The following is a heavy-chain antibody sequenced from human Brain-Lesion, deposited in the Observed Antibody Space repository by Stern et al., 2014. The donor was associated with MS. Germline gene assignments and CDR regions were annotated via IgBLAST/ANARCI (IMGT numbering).Heavy chain of an antibody. CDR3: ARHMGEGLSIDY. D-gene: IGHD3-16*01. J-gene: IGHJ4*02. V-gene: IGHV5-10-1*03. Sequence: VQLGQSGAEVKKPGASLRISCQGSGYSFTSDCISWVRQMPGQGLEWMGRIEPSDSNPNYSPSFQGHVTISADKSINTAYLDWRSLKASDTAMYYCARHMGEGLSIDYWGQGTLVTVSS. CDR1: GYSFTSDC. CDR2: IEPSDSNP.